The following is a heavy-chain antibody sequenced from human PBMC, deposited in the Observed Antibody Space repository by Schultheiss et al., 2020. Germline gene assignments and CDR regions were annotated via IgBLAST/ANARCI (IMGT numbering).Heavy chain of an antibody. Sequence: SLKISCAVSGFTFDEYAMHWVRQAPGKGLEWVSGISWNSGGVGYADSVKGRFTTSRDNAKKSLYLQMDSLRAEDTALYYCAKDMHIVVVPAAPGGMDVWGQGTTVTVSS. CDR2: ISWNSGGV. J-gene: IGHJ6*02. V-gene: IGHV3-9*01. CDR1: GFTFDEYA. D-gene: IGHD2-2*01. CDR3: AKDMHIVVVPAAPGGMDV.